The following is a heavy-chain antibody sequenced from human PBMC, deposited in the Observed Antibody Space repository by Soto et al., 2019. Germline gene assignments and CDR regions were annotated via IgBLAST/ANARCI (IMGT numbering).Heavy chain of an antibody. CDR1: GGTVSSGGYY. Sequence: QVQLQESGPGLVTPSETLSLTCTVSGGTVSSGGYYWSWIRQPPGKGLEWIGYISSRGSANYNPSLKRRITISVYTSKNQFSLKLTSVTAADTAVYYCAIAGNYRYFD. J-gene: IGHJ4*01. D-gene: IGHD1-7*01. CDR3: AIAGNYRYFD. CDR2: ISSRGSA. V-gene: IGHV4-61*08.